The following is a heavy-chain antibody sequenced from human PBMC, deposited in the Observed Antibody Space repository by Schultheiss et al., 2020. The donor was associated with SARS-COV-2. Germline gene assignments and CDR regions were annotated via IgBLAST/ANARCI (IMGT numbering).Heavy chain of an antibody. V-gene: IGHV1-2*06. CDR2: INPNSGVT. J-gene: IGHJ5*02. D-gene: IGHD1-1*01. CDR3: ARGVGTPDSWFDP. Sequence: ASVKVSCKASGYTFTSYYMHWVRQAPGQGLEWMGRINPNSGVTSNAQKFPGRVTMTRDTSITTAYMELSSLRSDDTAVYYCARGVGTPDSWFDPWGQGTLVTVSS. CDR1: GYTFTSYY.